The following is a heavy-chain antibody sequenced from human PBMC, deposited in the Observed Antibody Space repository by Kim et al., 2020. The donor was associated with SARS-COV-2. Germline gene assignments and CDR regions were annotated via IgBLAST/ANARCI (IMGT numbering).Heavy chain of an antibody. D-gene: IGHD6-13*01. CDR1: GYTFTGYY. V-gene: IGHV1-2*04. Sequence: ASVKVSCKASGYTFTGYYMHWVRQAPGQGLEWMGWINPNSGGTNYAQKFQGWVTMTRDTSISTAYMELSRLRSDDTAVYYCARESIAAAGYYYYGMDVWGQGTTVTGSS. CDR2: INPNSGGT. J-gene: IGHJ6*02. CDR3: ARESIAAAGYYYYGMDV.